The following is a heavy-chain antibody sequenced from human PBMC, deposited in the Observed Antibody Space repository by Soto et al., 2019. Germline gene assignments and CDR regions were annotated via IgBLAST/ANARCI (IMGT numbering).Heavy chain of an antibody. V-gene: IGHV1-69*06. CDR3: ASAAVTTNGMDV. J-gene: IGHJ6*02. CDR2: IIPIFGTA. D-gene: IGHD4-17*01. CDR1: GGTFSSYA. Sequence: ASVKVSCKASGGTFSSYAISWVRQAPGQGLEWMGGIIPIFGTANYAQKFQGRVTITADKSTSTAYMELSSLRSEDTAVYYCASAAVTTNGMDVWGQGTTVTVSS.